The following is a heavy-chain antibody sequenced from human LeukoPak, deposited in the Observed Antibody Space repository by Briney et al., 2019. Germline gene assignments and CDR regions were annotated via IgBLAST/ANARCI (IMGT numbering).Heavy chain of an antibody. CDR3: ARASGLGIFDY. D-gene: IGHD7-27*01. CDR2: ISSSSSYI. Sequence: GGSLRLSCAASGFTFTNAWMSWVRQAPGKGLEWVSSISSSSSYIYYADSVKGRFTISRDNAKNSLYLQMNSLRAEDTAVYYCARASGLGIFDYWGQGTLVTVSS. CDR1: GFTFTNAW. J-gene: IGHJ4*02. V-gene: IGHV3-21*01.